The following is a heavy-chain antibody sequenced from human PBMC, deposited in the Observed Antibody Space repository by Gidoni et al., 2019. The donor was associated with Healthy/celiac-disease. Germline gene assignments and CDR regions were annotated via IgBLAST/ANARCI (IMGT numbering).Heavy chain of an antibody. Sequence: EVQLFESGGGLVQPGGSLILSCAASGFTFSSYAMSWVRQAPGKGLCGGSAISGSGGSTYYADSVKGRFTISRDNSKNTLYLQMNSLRAEDTAVYYCAKDVAGAGKKDWYFDLWGRGTLVTVSS. CDR1: GFTFSSYA. CDR3: AKDVAGAGKKDWYFDL. V-gene: IGHV3-23*01. D-gene: IGHD6-19*01. CDR2: ISGSGGST. J-gene: IGHJ2*01.